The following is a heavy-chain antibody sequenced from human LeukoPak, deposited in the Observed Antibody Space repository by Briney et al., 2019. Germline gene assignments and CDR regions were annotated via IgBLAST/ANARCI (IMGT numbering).Heavy chain of an antibody. CDR1: GGSFSGYY. V-gene: IGHV4-34*01. CDR2: INHSGST. Sequence: SETLSLTCAVYGGSFSGYYWSWIRQPPGKGLEWIGEINHSGSTNYNPSLKSRVTISVDTSKNQFSLKLSSVTAADTAVYYCARETDYYMDVWAKGPRSPSP. CDR3: ARETDYYMDV. J-gene: IGHJ6*03.